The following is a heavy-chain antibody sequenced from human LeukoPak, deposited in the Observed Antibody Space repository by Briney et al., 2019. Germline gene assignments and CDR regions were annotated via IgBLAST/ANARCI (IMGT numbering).Heavy chain of an antibody. CDR2: IIPILGTA. Sequence: SVKVSCKASGGTFSSYAISWVRQAPGQGLEWMGGIIPILGTANCAQKFQGRVTITADKSTSTAYMELSSLRSEDTAVYYCARRIAAAHDYWGQGTLVTVSS. CDR1: GGTFSSYA. V-gene: IGHV1-69*10. CDR3: ARRIAAAHDY. J-gene: IGHJ4*02. D-gene: IGHD6-13*01.